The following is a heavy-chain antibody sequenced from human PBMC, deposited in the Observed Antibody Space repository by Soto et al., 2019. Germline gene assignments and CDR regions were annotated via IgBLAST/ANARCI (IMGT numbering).Heavy chain of an antibody. CDR1: GGSISSGGYY. J-gene: IGHJ5*02. D-gene: IGHD3-3*01. Sequence: SETLSLTCTVSGGSISSGGYYWSWIRQHPGKGLEWIGYIYYSGSTYYNPSLKSRVTISVDTSKNQFSLKLSSVTAADTAVYYCARDLRFLAPKNWFDPWGQRTLVTVSS. CDR3: ARDLRFLAPKNWFDP. V-gene: IGHV4-31*03. CDR2: IYYSGST.